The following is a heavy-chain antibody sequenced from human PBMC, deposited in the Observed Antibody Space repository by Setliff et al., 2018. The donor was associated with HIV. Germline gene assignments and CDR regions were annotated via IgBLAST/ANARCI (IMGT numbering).Heavy chain of an antibody. CDR3: ARGATLLPGYSDRWEYFYMNV. Sequence: ETLSLTCAVYGGSFSEYYWSWIRQSPGKGLEWIGEINHSGSTHYNPPLKSRATISVDTSKNQFSLRLNSVTAADTAVYYCARGATLLPGYSDRWEYFYMNVWGKGTTVTVSS. CDR1: GGSFSEYY. CDR2: INHSGST. V-gene: IGHV4-34*01. D-gene: IGHD5-12*01. J-gene: IGHJ6*03.